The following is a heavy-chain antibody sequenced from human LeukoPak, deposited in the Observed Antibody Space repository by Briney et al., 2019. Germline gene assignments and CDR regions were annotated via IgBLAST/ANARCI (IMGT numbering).Heavy chain of an antibody. V-gene: IGHV3-74*01. D-gene: IGHD3-9*01. CDR2: INGDGRNI. Sequence: GGSLRLSCVAAGFTFSSYWMHWVRQDPRKGLVWVSRINGDGRNINYADSVRGRFTISRDNAKNTLYLQMNTLRVEDTAVYYCTRDLMDYDVSTGLHHYYMDVWGQGTTVTVSS. CDR3: TRDLMDYDVSTGLHHYYMDV. CDR1: GFTFSSYW. J-gene: IGHJ6*02.